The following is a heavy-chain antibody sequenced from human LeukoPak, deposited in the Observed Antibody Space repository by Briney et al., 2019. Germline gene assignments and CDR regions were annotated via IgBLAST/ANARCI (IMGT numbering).Heavy chain of an antibody. CDR2: IYYSGST. D-gene: IGHD1-26*01. V-gene: IGHV4-39*07. CDR3: ARYSGSHDFDY. J-gene: IGHJ4*02. Sequence: PSETLSLTCTVSGGSISSSSYYWGWIRQPPGKGLEWIGSIYYSGSTYYNPSLKSRVTISVDTSKNQFSLKLSSVTAADTAVYYCARYSGSHDFDYWGQGTLVTVSS. CDR1: GGSISSSSYY.